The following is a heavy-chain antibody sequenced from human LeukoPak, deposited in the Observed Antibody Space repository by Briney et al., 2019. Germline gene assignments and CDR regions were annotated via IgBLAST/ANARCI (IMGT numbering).Heavy chain of an antibody. CDR1: GFTFSDYY. CDR2: ISSSGSTI. CDR3: AREDHNYGVPPGVDY. V-gene: IGHV3-11*01. Sequence: GGSLRFSCPASGFTFSDYYMSWIRPAPGKGLEWVSYISSSGSTIYYADSVKGRFTISRDNAKNSLYLQMNSLRAEDTAVYYCAREDHNYGVPPGVDYWGQGTLVTVSS. J-gene: IGHJ4*02. D-gene: IGHD4-17*01.